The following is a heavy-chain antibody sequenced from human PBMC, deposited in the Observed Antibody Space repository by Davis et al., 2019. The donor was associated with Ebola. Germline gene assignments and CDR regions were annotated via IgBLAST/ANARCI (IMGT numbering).Heavy chain of an antibody. Sequence: AASVKVSCKASGYTFTSYGISWVRQAPGQGLEWMGWISAYNGNTNYAQKPQGRVTMTTDTSTSTAYMELRSLRSDDTAVYYCARVGEYYDFWSGYRTYYYGMDVWGQGTTVTVSS. V-gene: IGHV1-18*01. CDR1: GYTFTSYG. CDR3: ARVGEYYDFWSGYRTYYYGMDV. CDR2: ISAYNGNT. J-gene: IGHJ6*02. D-gene: IGHD3-3*01.